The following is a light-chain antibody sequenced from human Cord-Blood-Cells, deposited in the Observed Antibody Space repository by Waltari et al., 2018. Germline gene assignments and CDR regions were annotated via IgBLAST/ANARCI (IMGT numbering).Light chain of an antibody. CDR3: CSYAGSYTYV. CDR1: SSDVGGYKY. V-gene: IGLV2-11*01. J-gene: IGLJ1*01. Sequence: QSALTHPRSVSGSPGQSVTIPCTGTSSDVGGYKYFPWYQQHPGKAPKPMIYDVSKRPSGVPDRFSGSKSGNTASLTISGLQAEDEADYYCCSYAGSYTYVFGTGTKVTVL. CDR2: DVS.